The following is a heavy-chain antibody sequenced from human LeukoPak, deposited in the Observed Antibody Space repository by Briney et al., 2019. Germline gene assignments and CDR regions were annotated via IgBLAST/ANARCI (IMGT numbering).Heavy chain of an antibody. CDR2: IYHSGST. CDR1: GGSISSYH. Sequence: SETLSLTCTVSGGSISSYHWSWIRQPPGKGLEWIGSIYHSGSTYYNPSLKSRVTISVDTSKNQFSLKLSSVTAADTAVYYCARGLVGPPRYWGQGTLVTVSS. CDR3: ARGLVGPPRY. D-gene: IGHD1-26*01. V-gene: IGHV4-38-2*02. J-gene: IGHJ4*02.